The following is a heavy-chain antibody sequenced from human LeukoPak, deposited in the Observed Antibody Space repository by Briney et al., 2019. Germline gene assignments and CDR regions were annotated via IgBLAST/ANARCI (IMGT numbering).Heavy chain of an antibody. CDR3: ARDHRYAFDN. V-gene: IGHV3-48*01. D-gene: IGHD5-12*01. Sequence: GGSLRLSCAASGFNFIDYSMNWVRQAPGKGLEWMSYIGISSGNTKYADFVKGRFTISRDKARNSLYLQMNSLRVEDTAVYYCARDHRYAFDNWGHGTLVTVSS. CDR1: GFNFIDYS. CDR2: IGISSGNT. J-gene: IGHJ4*01.